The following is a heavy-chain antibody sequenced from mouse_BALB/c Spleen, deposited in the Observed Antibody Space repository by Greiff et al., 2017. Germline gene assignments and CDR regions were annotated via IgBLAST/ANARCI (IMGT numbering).Heavy chain of an antibody. Sequence: QVQLQQSGAELMKPGASVKISCKATGYTFSSYWIEWVKQRPGHGLEWIGEILPGSGSTNYNEKFKGKATLTTDKSSSTAYMQLSRLTSEDSAVYFCAREGDVGFAYWGQGTLVTVSA. V-gene: IGHV1-9*01. D-gene: IGHD3-3*01. CDR3: AREGDVGFAY. CDR1: GYTFSSYW. CDR2: ILPGSGST. J-gene: IGHJ3*01.